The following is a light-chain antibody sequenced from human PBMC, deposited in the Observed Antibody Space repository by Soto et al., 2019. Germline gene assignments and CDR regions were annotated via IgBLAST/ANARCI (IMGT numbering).Light chain of an antibody. V-gene: IGLV2-23*01. Sequence: QSGLTQTASVSGYPGQSITMSCTGSRSDVGGYNLVSWYQQHPGKAPKLLISDDNKRPSGVSDRFSGSKSGNTASLTISGLQAEDEGEYYCSSYAGRSTLVFGGGTKLTVL. CDR3: SSYAGRSTLV. CDR1: RSDVGGYNL. J-gene: IGLJ2*01. CDR2: DDN.